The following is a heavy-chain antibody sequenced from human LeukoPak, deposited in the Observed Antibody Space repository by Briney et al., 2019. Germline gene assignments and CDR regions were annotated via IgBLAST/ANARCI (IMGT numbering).Heavy chain of an antibody. J-gene: IGHJ4*02. V-gene: IGHV4-38-2*02. CDR2: IYHSGST. D-gene: IGHD5-12*01. CDR1: GGSISSYY. CDR3: AREGGDIVASPDY. Sequence: PSETLSLTCTVSGGSISSYYWGWIRQPPGKGLEWIGSIYHSGSTYYNPSLKSRVTISVDTSKNQFSLKLSSVTAADTAVYYCAREGGDIVASPDYWGQGTLVTVSS.